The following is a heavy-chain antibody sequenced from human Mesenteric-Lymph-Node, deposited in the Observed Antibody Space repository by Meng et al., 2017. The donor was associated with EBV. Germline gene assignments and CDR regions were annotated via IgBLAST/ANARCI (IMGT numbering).Heavy chain of an antibody. CDR1: GASISFGSYY. D-gene: IGHD1-26*01. V-gene: IGHV4-39*07. J-gene: IGHJ4*02. CDR2: IYYSGST. CDR3: ARDRIVGNQPDYFDY. Sequence: QLQLQESGPGLVKPSETLSLTCTVSGASISFGSYYWAWIRQAPGKGLEWIASIYYSGSTLYNPFLKSRVTTSVDTSKNQFSLKLTSVTAADTAVYYCARDRIVGNQPDYFDYWGQGTLVTVSS.